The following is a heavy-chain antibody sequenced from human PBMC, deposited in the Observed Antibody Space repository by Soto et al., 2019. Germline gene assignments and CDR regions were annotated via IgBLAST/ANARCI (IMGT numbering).Heavy chain of an antibody. V-gene: IGHV3-23*01. CDR3: AKDDFTDRGDDYFDY. J-gene: IGHJ4*02. CDR2: IGASGDIT. D-gene: IGHD2-21*02. CDR1: GFSFTNFA. Sequence: GGSLRLSCAASGFSFTNFAMSWVRQAPGKGLEWVAGIGASGDITWYADSVKGRLSISRDNSKNTLYLQLNSLRFEDTAVYYCAKDDFTDRGDDYFDYWGPGTLVTSPQ.